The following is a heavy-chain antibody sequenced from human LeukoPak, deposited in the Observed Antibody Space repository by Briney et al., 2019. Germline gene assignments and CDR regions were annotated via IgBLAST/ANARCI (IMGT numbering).Heavy chain of an antibody. J-gene: IGHJ5*02. V-gene: IGHV4-39*07. CDR2: IYHSGST. CDR1: GGSISSSSYY. CDR3: ASLYYYDSSGYNWFDP. D-gene: IGHD3-22*01. Sequence: SETLSLTCTVSGGSISSSSYYWGWIRQPPGKGLEWIGEIYHSGSTNYNPSLKSRVTISVDKSKNQFSLKLSSVTAADTAVYYCASLYYYDSSGYNWFDPWGQGTLVTVSS.